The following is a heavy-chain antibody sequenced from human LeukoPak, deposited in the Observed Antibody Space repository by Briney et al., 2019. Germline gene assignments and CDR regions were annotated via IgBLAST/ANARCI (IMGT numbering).Heavy chain of an antibody. CDR1: EFIFSNHG. CDR2: EQKDGSYK. D-gene: IGHD5-12*01. CDR3: AKEVGIVATNLDY. V-gene: IGHV3-30*02. Sequence: QTGGSLRLSCATSEFIFSNHGIHWARQAPGKGLEWVAFEQKDGSYKKYADSVKGRFTISRDNSKNTLYLQMNSLRAEDTAVYYCAKEVGIVATNLDYWGQGTLVTVSS. J-gene: IGHJ4*02.